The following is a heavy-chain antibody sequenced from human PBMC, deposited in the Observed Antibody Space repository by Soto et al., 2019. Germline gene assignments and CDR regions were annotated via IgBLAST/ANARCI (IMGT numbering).Heavy chain of an antibody. J-gene: IGHJ4*02. Sequence: ASVKVSCKASGYTFTSYGISWVRQAPGQGLEWMGWISAYNGNTNYAQKLQGRVTMTTDTSTSTAYMELRSLRSDDTAVYYCARDSQRTYGSYPTDDYWGQGTLVTVSS. CDR2: ISAYNGNT. CDR1: GYTFTSYG. V-gene: IGHV1-18*04. CDR3: ARDSQRTYGSYPTDDY. D-gene: IGHD3-10*01.